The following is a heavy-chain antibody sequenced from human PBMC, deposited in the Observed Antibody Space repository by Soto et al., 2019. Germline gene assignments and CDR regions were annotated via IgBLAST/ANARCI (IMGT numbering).Heavy chain of an antibody. CDR1: GGSISSYY. CDR3: AREGEYSSSLDY. J-gene: IGHJ4*02. Sequence: PSETLSLTXTVSGGSISSYYWSWIRQPPGKGLEWIGYIYYSGSTNYNPSLKSRVTISVDTSKNQFSLKLSSVTAADTAVYYCAREGEYSSSLDYWGQGTLVTVSS. V-gene: IGHV4-59*01. CDR2: IYYSGST. D-gene: IGHD6-6*01.